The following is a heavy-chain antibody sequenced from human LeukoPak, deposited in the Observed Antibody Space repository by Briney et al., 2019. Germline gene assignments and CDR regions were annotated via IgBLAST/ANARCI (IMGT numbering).Heavy chain of an antibody. J-gene: IGHJ4*02. V-gene: IGHV3-9*01. CDR1: GFIFEDYA. Sequence: AGGSLRLSCVASGFIFEDYAMHWVRQAPGKGLEWVSGISWNSGTIGYADSVKGRFTISRDNAKNSLYLQMNSLRAEDTAVYYCVKDNPLDYWGQGTLVIVSS. CDR3: VKDNPLDY. CDR2: ISWNSGTI.